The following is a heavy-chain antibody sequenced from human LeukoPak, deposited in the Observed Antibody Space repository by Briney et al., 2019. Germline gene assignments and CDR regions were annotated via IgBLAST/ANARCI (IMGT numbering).Heavy chain of an antibody. CDR3: AVGYNWNYVSYFQH. J-gene: IGHJ1*01. D-gene: IGHD1-7*01. CDR1: GGTFSSYA. Sequence: ASVKVSCKASGGTFSSYAISWVRQAPGQGLEWMGGIIPIFGTANYAQKFQGRVTITTDESTSTAYMELSSLRSEDTAVYYCAVGYNWNYVSYFQHWGQGTLVTDSS. CDR2: IIPIFGTA. V-gene: IGHV1-69*05.